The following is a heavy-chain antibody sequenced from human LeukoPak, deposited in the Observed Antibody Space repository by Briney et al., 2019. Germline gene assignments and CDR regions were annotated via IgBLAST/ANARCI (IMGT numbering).Heavy chain of an antibody. Sequence: GGSLRLSCAASGFTFSSYSMNWVRQAPGKGLEWVSSISSSSSYTYYPDSVKGRFTISRDNAKNSLYLQMNSLRAEDTAVYYCAKNFLLRDDYDIWGQGTMVTVSS. CDR2: ISSSSSYT. CDR3: AKNFLLRDDYDI. CDR1: GFTFSSYS. J-gene: IGHJ3*02. V-gene: IGHV3-21*03. D-gene: IGHD2-15*01.